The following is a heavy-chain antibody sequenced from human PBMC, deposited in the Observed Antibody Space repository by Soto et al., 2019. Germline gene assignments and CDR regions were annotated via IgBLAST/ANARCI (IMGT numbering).Heavy chain of an antibody. CDR1: GYTFTSCY. D-gene: IGHD1-26*01. J-gene: IGHJ4*02. CDR3: AREPRTVGSTFFDY. CDR2: INPSTGNT. Sequence: QVQLVQSGAEVRKPGASVNVSCKASGYTFTSCYVHWVRQAPGQGLEWMVIINPSTGNTVYAQKFQGRVTMTRDTSANTVYMEVSSLRSEDTAVYYCAREPRTVGSTFFDYWGQGTLVTVSP. V-gene: IGHV1-46*01.